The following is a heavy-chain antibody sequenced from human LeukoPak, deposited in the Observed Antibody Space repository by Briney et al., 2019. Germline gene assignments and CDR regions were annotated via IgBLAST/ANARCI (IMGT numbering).Heavy chain of an antibody. Sequence: PSETLSLTCTVSGGSISSGGYYWSWIRQPPGKGLEWIGYIYHSGSTYYNPSLKSRVTISVDRSKNQFSPKLSSVTAADTAVYYRASWRLSDRGPRYYYYYYGMDVWGQGTTVTVSS. CDR3: ASWRLSDRGPRYYYYYYGMDV. CDR1: GGSISSGGYY. J-gene: IGHJ6*02. CDR2: IYHSGST. D-gene: IGHD2-21*02. V-gene: IGHV4-30-2*01.